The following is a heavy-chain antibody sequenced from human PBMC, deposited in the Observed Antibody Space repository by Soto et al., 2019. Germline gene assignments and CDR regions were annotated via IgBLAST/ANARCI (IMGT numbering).Heavy chain of an antibody. CDR1: GFTFSSYA. Sequence: GGSLRLSCAASGFTFSSYAMSWVRQAPGKGLEWVSAISGSGGSTYYADSVKGRFTISRDNSKNTLYLQMNSLRAEDTAVYYCAKTDAKFSGYDLWDGGMDVWGQGTTVTVSS. CDR2: ISGSGGST. J-gene: IGHJ6*02. D-gene: IGHD5-12*01. CDR3: AKTDAKFSGYDLWDGGMDV. V-gene: IGHV3-23*01.